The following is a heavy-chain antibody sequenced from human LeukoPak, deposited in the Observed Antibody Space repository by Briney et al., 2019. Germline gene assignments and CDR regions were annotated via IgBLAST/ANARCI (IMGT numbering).Heavy chain of an antibody. CDR1: GFTFSSHW. Sequence: GGSLRLSCAASGFTFSSHWMHWIRQAPGKGLAWVSRINSDGSSISYADSVKGRFTISRDNAKNTLYLQMNSLRAEDTAVYYCARDPKGGNSEFDYWGQGTLVTVSS. D-gene: IGHD4-23*01. J-gene: IGHJ4*02. CDR2: INSDGSSI. V-gene: IGHV3-74*01. CDR3: ARDPKGGNSEFDY.